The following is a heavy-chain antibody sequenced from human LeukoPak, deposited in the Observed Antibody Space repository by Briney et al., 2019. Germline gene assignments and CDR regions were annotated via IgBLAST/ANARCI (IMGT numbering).Heavy chain of an antibody. J-gene: IGHJ4*02. CDR2: IYYSVST. CDR1: GGSISSSGYY. D-gene: IGHD4-23*01. V-gene: IGHV4-39*05. CDR3: ATSPQYGGY. Sequence: PETPSLTCTVSGGSISSSGYYWGWSRQPPGKGLEWIGSIYYSVSTQYNQSLKSRVTISVDTSQNQFSLKLRSVTAADTAVYYCATSPQYGGYWGQGTLATV.